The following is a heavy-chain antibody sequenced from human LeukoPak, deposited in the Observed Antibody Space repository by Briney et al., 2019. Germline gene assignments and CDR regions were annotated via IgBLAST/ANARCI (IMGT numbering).Heavy chain of an antibody. CDR1: GGSINSNNYY. CDR2: IYSSGSA. J-gene: IGHJ4*02. D-gene: IGHD3-3*01. Sequence: ASETLSLTCTVSGGSINSNNYYWGWIRQPPGRGLEWIGSIYSSGSAYYNPSLKSRVTISVDTSKNQFSLRLSSVTAADTAVYYCQSRYLEWLLEYWGQGTLVTVSS. CDR3: QSRYLEWLLEY. V-gene: IGHV4-39*01.